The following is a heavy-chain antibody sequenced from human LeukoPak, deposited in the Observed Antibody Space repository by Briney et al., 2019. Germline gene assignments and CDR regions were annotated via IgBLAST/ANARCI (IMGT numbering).Heavy chain of an antibody. D-gene: IGHD1-26*01. CDR2: IIPIFGTA. V-gene: IGHV1-69*06. CDR1: GGTFSSYA. J-gene: IGHJ5*02. CDR3: AREELRQLNKNWFDP. Sequence: VASVKVSCKASGGTFSSYAISWVRQAPGQGLEWMGGIIPIFGTANYAQKFQGRVTITADKSTSTAYMELSSLRSEDTAVYYCAREELRQLNKNWFDPWGQGTLVTVSS.